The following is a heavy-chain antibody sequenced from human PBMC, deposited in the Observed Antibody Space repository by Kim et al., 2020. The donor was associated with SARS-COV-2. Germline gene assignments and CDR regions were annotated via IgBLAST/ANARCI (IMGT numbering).Heavy chain of an antibody. Sequence: GGSLRLSCAASGFTFSSYSMNWVRQAPGKGLEWVSYISSSSSTIYYADSVKGRFTISRDNAKNSLYLQMNSLRDEDTAVYYCARDSTNRSSSRGDYWGQGTLVTVSS. CDR1: GFTFSSYS. D-gene: IGHD6-13*01. J-gene: IGHJ4*02. CDR3: ARDSTNRSSSRGDY. V-gene: IGHV3-48*02. CDR2: ISSSSSTI.